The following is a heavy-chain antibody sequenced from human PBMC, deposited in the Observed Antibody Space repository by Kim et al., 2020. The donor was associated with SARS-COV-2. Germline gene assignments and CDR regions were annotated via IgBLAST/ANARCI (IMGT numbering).Heavy chain of an antibody. CDR3: VKVGLTGGRYYDY. Sequence: GGSLRLSCSASGFTFTSYAMHWVRQAPGKGLEYVSAITSNGVGTYYADSVRGRFTISRDNSKNTVYLQMSSLRAEDTALYYCVKVGLTGGRYYDYWGQG. CDR1: GFTFTSYA. D-gene: IGHD7-27*01. V-gene: IGHV3-64D*09. CDR2: ITSNGVGT. J-gene: IGHJ4*02.